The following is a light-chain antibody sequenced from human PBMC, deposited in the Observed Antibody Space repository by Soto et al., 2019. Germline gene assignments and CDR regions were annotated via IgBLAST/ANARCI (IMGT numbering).Light chain of an antibody. CDR2: GAS. CDR1: QSVSSSY. Sequence: EIVLTQSPGTLSLSPGERATLSCRASQSVSSSYLAWYQQKPGQAPRLLIYGASSRATGIPDRFSGSGSGTDFTLTISRLEPEDCAVYFCQQYGSSPETFGQGTKVYIK. CDR3: QQYGSSPET. J-gene: IGKJ1*01. V-gene: IGKV3-20*01.